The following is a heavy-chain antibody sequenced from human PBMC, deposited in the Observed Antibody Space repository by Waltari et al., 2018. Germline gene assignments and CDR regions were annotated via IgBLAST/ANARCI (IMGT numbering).Heavy chain of an antibody. V-gene: IGHV4-39*07. CDR1: GGSISSSSYY. D-gene: IGHD3-9*01. CDR2: IYYSGST. CDR3: ARLSLLLVSYY. Sequence: QLQLQESGPGLVKPSETLSLTCTVSGGSISSSSYYWGWIRQPPGKGLEWIGSIYYSGSTYYNPSLKSRVTISVDTSKNQFSLKLSSVTAADTAVYYCARLSLLLVSYYWGQGTLVTVSS. J-gene: IGHJ4*02.